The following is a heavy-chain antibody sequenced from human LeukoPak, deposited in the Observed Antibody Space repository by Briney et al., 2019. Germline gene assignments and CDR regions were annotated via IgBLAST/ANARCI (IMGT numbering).Heavy chain of an antibody. V-gene: IGHV1-18*01. CDR3: ARDQAECSSTSCYKAPYYYYYGMDV. J-gene: IGHJ6*02. D-gene: IGHD2-2*01. CDR2: ISAYNGNT. Sequence: GASVKVSCKASGYTFASYGISWVRQAPGQGLEWMGWISAYNGNTNYAQKLQGRVTMTTDTSTSTAYMELRSLRSDDTAVYYCARDQAECSSTSCYKAPYYYYYGMDVWGQGTTVTVSS. CDR1: GYTFASYG.